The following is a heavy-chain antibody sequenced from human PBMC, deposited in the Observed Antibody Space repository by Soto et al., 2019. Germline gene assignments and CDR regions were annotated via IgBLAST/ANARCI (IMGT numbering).Heavy chain of an antibody. Sequence: SVNVSFKASGGTFSSYAISWVRQAPGQGLEWMGGIIPIFGTANYAQKFQGRVTITADKSTSTAYMELSSLRSEDTAVYYCARERDCTNGVCYTRTHPYFDYWGQGTLVTVSS. V-gene: IGHV1-69*06. CDR3: ARERDCTNGVCYTRTHPYFDY. CDR2: IIPIFGTA. CDR1: GGTFSSYA. D-gene: IGHD2-8*01. J-gene: IGHJ4*02.